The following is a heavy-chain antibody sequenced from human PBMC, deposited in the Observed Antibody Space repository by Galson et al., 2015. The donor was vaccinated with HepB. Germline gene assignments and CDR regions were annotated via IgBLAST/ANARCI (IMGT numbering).Heavy chain of an antibody. D-gene: IGHD2-2*01. CDR3: ARSDTRYCSSNSCYSRPFDY. CDR2: INPSGGST. CDR1: GYTFTTYY. J-gene: IGHJ4*02. V-gene: IGHV1-46*01. Sequence: CKASGYTFTTYYMHWVRQAPGQGLEWMGIINPSGGSTSYAQKFQGRVTMTRDTSTTTVYMELSSLTSEDTAVYFCARSDTRYCSSNSCYSRPFDYWGQGTLVTVSS.